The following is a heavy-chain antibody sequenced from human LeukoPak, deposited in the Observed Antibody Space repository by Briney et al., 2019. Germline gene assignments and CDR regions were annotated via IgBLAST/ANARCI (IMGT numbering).Heavy chain of an antibody. CDR3: ARDWGGDGVFDY. J-gene: IGHJ4*02. Sequence: GGSLRLSCAASGFPFSGYSMNWVRQAPEKGLEWVSSISSSSSYIYYADSVKGRFTISRDNAKNSLYLQVNSLRAEDTAVYYCARDWGGDGVFDYWGQGTLVTVSS. CDR2: ISSSSSYI. D-gene: IGHD3-16*01. CDR1: GFPFSGYS. V-gene: IGHV3-21*01.